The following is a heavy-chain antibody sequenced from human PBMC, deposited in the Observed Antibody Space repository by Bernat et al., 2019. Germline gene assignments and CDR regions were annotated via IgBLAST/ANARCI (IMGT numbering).Heavy chain of an antibody. J-gene: IGHJ6*03. D-gene: IGHD6-13*01. CDR2: ISGSGGST. CDR1: GFTFSSYA. V-gene: IGHV3-23*01. CDR3: AKSSSSRPLYYMDL. Sequence: EVQLLESGGGLVQPGGSLRLSCAASGFTFSSYAMSWVRQAPGKGLAWVAAISGSGGSTYYADAVKGRFTISRENSKNTLYLQMNSLRAEGTTVYYCAKSSSSRPLYYMDLWGKGPTVTVSS.